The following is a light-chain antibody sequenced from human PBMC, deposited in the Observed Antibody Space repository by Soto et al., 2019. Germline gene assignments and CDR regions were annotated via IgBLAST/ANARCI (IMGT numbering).Light chain of an antibody. Sequence: QSALTQPASVSGSPGQSITISCTGTGSDIGGYNYVSWYQQHPGKAPKVMIYEVSNRPSGVSNRFSASKSGNTASLTISGLQAEDEAAYYCTSYTSSSSVVFGGGTKVTVL. CDR1: GSDIGGYNY. J-gene: IGLJ2*01. CDR2: EVS. CDR3: TSYTSSSSVV. V-gene: IGLV2-14*01.